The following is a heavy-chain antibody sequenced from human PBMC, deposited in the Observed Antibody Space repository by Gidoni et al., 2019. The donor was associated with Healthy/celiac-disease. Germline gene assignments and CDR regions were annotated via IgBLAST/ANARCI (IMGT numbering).Heavy chain of an antibody. D-gene: IGHD1-1*01. CDR3: ASLPRKDNYYFDY. J-gene: IGHJ4*02. Sequence: QVQLQESGPGLVKPSETLSPTCTVSGGSISSYYWSWIRQPPGKGLEWIGYIYYSGSTNYNPSLKSRVTISVDTSKNQFSLKLSSVTAADTAVYYCASLPRKDNYYFDYWGQGTLVTVSS. CDR2: IYYSGST. V-gene: IGHV4-59*01. CDR1: GGSISSYY.